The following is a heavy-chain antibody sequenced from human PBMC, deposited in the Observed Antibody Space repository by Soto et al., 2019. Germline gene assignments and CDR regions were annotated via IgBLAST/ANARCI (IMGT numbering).Heavy chain of an antibody. CDR3: ARDRLDSRSGYDAFDI. CDR1: GYSFTNYY. D-gene: IGHD3-3*01. Sequence: VQMVQSGAEVRRPGASVKISCKASGYSFTNYYIHWVRQAPGQGLEWMGTVNPSDGNTVYAQNFQGRDTMTRDTSANTVYMDLTGLRSEDAAVDFCARDRLDSRSGYDAFDIWGQGTMVNVSS. CDR2: VNPSDGNT. V-gene: IGHV1-46*01. J-gene: IGHJ3*02.